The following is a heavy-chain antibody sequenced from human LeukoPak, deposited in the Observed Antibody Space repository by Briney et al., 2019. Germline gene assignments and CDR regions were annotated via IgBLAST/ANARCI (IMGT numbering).Heavy chain of an antibody. V-gene: IGHV3-49*04. J-gene: IGHJ6*02. CDR2: IRSKNYRGTA. D-gene: IGHD5-18*01. CDR1: GFTFGDHA. Sequence: PGGSLRLSCTASGFTFGDHAMSWARQAPGKGLEWVAFIRSKNYRGTAEYAASVRGRFTISRDDSKSIAYLQMNSLETEDTAVYYCARGSIDLWLYYGMDVWGQGTTVTVSS. CDR3: ARGSIDLWLYYGMDV.